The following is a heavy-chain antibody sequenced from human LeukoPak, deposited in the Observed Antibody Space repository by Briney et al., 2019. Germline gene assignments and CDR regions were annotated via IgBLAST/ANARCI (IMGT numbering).Heavy chain of an antibody. CDR1: GFTFDDYA. V-gene: IGHV3-9*01. J-gene: IGHJ2*01. D-gene: IGHD6-13*01. Sequence: GGSLRLSCAASGFTFDDYAMHWVRQAPGKGLEWVSGISWNSGSIGYADSVKGRFTISRDNAKNSLYLQMNSLRAEDTALYYCAKDLSSSWFYWYFDLWGRGTLVTVSS. CDR2: ISWNSGSI. CDR3: AKDLSSSWFYWYFDL.